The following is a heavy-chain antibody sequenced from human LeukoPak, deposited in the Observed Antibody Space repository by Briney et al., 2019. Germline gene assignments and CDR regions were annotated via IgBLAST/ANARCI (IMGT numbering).Heavy chain of an antibody. V-gene: IGHV1-69*01. CDR1: GGTFSSYA. D-gene: IGHD5-24*01. CDR3: ARDPGDGYNLGAFDI. J-gene: IGHJ3*02. CDR2: IIPIFGTA. Sequence: GSSVKVPCKASGGTFSSYAISWVRQAPGQGLEWMGGIIPIFGTANYAQKFQGRVTITADESTSTAYMELSSLRSEDTAVYYCARDPGDGYNLGAFDIWGQGTMVTVSS.